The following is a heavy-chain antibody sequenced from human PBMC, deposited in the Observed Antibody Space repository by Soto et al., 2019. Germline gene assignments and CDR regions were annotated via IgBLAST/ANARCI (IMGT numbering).Heavy chain of an antibody. D-gene: IGHD1-26*01. CDR2: IYYSGST. CDR3: ARHYSGSYLGYYYYYGMDV. V-gene: IGHV4-59*01. J-gene: IGHJ6*02. CDR1: GGSISSYY. Sequence: PSETLSLTCTVSGGSISSYYWSWIRQPPGKGLEWIGYIYYSGSTNYNPSLKSRVTISVDTSKNQFSLKLSSVTAADTAVYYCARHYSGSYLGYYYYYGMDVWGQGTTVTVS.